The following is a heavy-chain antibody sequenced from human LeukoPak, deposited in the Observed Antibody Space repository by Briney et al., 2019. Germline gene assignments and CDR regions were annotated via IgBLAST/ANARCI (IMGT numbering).Heavy chain of an antibody. J-gene: IGHJ4*02. D-gene: IGHD2-8*01. CDR2: IIPIFGTA. CDR1: GGTFSSYA. Sequence: ASVKVSCKASGGTFSSYAISWVRQAPGQGLEWMGGIIPIFGTANYAQKFQGRVTITADESTSTAYMELSSLRSEDTAVYYCARGGIVLMALYYFDYWGQGTLVTVSS. V-gene: IGHV1-69*13. CDR3: ARGGIVLMALYYFDY.